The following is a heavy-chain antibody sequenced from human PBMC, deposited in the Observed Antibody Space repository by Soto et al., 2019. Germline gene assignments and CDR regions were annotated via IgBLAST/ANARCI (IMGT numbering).Heavy chain of an antibody. J-gene: IGHJ3*02. CDR1: GFTFSNYA. CDR3: AKATFDI. V-gene: IGHV3-23*01. CDR2: ISGSGSAT. D-gene: IGHD5-12*01. Sequence: EVQLLESGGGLVQPGGSLRLSCAVSGFTFSNYAMSWVRQAPGKGLEWVSAISGSGSATFYADSVKGRFTISRDNSKNTLYLQMNSLRAEDTALYYCAKATFDIWGKGTMVTVSS.